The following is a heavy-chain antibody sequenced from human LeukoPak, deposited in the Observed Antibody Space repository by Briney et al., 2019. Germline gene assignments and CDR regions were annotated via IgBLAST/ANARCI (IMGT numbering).Heavy chain of an antibody. J-gene: IGHJ4*02. CDR1: GYTFTSYA. Sequence: ASVEVSCKASGYTFTSYAMNWVRQAPGQGLEWMGWINTNTGNPTYAQGFTGRFVFSLDTSVSTAYLQISSLKAEDTAVYYCARVGSYDILTGYYDYWGQGTLVTVSS. CDR2: INTNTGNP. V-gene: IGHV7-4-1*02. CDR3: ARVGSYDILTGYYDY. D-gene: IGHD3-9*01.